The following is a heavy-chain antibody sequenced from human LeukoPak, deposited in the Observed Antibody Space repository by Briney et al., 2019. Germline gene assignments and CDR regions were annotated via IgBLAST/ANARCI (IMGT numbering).Heavy chain of an antibody. CDR1: GFTFSSYS. J-gene: IGHJ4*02. V-gene: IGHV3-21*01. Sequence: EGSLRLSCAASGFTFSSYSMNWVRQAPGKGLEWVSSISSSSSYIYYADSVKGRFTISRDNAKNSLYLQMNSLRAEDTAVYYCATRPAAGADYWGQGTLVTVSS. D-gene: IGHD6-13*01. CDR3: ATRPAAGADY. CDR2: ISSSSSYI.